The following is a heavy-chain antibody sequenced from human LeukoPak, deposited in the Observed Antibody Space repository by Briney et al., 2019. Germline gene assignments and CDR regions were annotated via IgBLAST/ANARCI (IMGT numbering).Heavy chain of an antibody. V-gene: IGHV3-48*01. Sequence: GGSLRLSCAASGFTFSSHSMNWVRQAPGKGLEWVSYISSSSSARYYADSVKGRFTISRDDAGNSLYLQMNSLRAEDTAAYYCARMSGSRLPGYWGQGTLVTVSS. CDR2: ISSSSSAR. D-gene: IGHD3-3*01. CDR1: GFTFSSHS. CDR3: ARMSGSRLPGY. J-gene: IGHJ4*02.